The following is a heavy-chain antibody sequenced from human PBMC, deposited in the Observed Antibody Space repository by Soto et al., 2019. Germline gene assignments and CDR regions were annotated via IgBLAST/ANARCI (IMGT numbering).Heavy chain of an antibody. CDR1: GFTFSSYA. D-gene: IGHD1-7*01. J-gene: IGHJ6*02. Sequence: GGSLRLSCAASGFTFSSYAMSWVRQAPGKGLEWVSAISGSGGSTYYADSVKGRFTISRDNSKNTLYLQMNSLRAEDTAVYYCAKDSKLELRINYSGMDVWGQGTTVTVSS. CDR2: ISGSGGST. CDR3: AKDSKLELRINYSGMDV. V-gene: IGHV3-23*01.